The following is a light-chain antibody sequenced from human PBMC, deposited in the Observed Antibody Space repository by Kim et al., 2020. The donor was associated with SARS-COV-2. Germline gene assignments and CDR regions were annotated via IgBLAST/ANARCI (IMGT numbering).Light chain of an antibody. Sequence: ASVGDRVSITGRASQDIRNYVNWYQQRPGEAPKLLIYDASSLETGVPSEFSGSGSGTEFTFTISSLQPEHVATYYCQQYDELPFTFGPGTKVDIK. CDR2: DAS. CDR3: QQYDELPFT. J-gene: IGKJ3*01. V-gene: IGKV1-33*01. CDR1: QDIRNY.